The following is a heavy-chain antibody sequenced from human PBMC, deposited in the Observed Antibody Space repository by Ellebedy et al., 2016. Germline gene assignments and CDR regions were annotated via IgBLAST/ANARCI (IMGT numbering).Heavy chain of an antibody. CDR1: GSGFTFSTYG. J-gene: IGHJ6*03. CDR2: IGGGGDRT. CDR3: AKRYFYYMDV. Sequence: GGSLRLXXLASGSGFTFSTYGMSWVRQAPGKGLEWVSAIGGGGDRTQYIDSVKGRFTISRDNTRNTVYLEMNSLRADDTAVYYCAKRYFYYMDVWGKGTTVTVSS. V-gene: IGHV3-23*01.